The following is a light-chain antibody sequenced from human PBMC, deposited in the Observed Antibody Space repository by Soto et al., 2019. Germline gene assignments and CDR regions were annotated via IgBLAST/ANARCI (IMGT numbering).Light chain of an antibody. J-gene: IGLJ3*02. CDR1: RFNIGSNY. Sequence: QSVLTQPPSASGTPGHRVTISCSGSRFNIGSNYVYWYQQLPETAPKLLIYTNYQRPSGVPDRFSGSKSGTSASLAISGLRSEDEADYYCSTWDDSLSAWVFGGGTKVTV. V-gene: IGLV1-47*01. CDR2: TNY. CDR3: STWDDSLSAWV.